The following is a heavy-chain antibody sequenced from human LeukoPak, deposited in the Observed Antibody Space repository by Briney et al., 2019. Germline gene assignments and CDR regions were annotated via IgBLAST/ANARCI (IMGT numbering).Heavy chain of an antibody. D-gene: IGHD4-11*01. Sequence: SQTLSLTCTVSGGSISSGDYYWSWIRQPPGKGLEWIGYIYYSGSTYYNPSLKGRVTISVDTSKNQFSLKLSSVTAADTAVYYCARGTTVTTANWFDPWGQGTLVTVSS. CDR1: GGSISSGDYY. CDR3: ARGTTVTTANWFDP. CDR2: IYYSGST. V-gene: IGHV4-30-4*08. J-gene: IGHJ5*02.